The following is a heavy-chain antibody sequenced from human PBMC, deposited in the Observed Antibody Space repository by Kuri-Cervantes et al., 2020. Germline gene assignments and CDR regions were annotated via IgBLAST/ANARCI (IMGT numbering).Heavy chain of an antibody. V-gene: IGHV1-69*05. CDR1: GCTFSSYA. J-gene: IGHJ4*02. CDR2: IIPIFGTA. CDR3: ARGEKYSSGYFDY. D-gene: IGHD3-22*01. Sequence: SVKVSCKASGCTFSSYAISWVRQAPGQGLEWMGGIIPIFGTANYTQKFQGRVTITTDESTSTAYMELSSLRSEDTAVYYCARGEKYSSGYFDYWGQGTLVTVSS.